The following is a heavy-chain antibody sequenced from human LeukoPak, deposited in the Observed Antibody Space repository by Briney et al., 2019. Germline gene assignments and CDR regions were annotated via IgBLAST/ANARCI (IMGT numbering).Heavy chain of an antibody. Sequence: GESLKISCRGSGYNFTSYWIAWVRQMPGKGLEWMGIIYPGDSDARYSPSFQGQVTISADKSINTAYLQWSSLKASDTAMYYCARRPKGDGFNYNWFDPWGQGTLVTVSS. D-gene: IGHD5-24*01. CDR1: GYNFTSYW. CDR3: ARRPKGDGFNYNWFDP. J-gene: IGHJ5*02. V-gene: IGHV5-51*01. CDR2: IYPGDSDA.